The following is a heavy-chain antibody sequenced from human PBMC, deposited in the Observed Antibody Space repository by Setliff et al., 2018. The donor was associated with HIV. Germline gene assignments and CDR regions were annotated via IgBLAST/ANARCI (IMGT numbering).Heavy chain of an antibody. CDR1: GGTFSSYA. CDR2: IIPIFGTA. CDR3: AREGSGTMASGLGI. V-gene: IGHV1-69*13. Sequence: ASVKVSCKASGGTFSSYAISWVRQAPGQGLEWMGGIIPIFGTANYAQKFQGRVTITADESTSAAYMELSSLRSEDTAVYYCAREGSGTMASGLGIWGQGTMVTVSS. D-gene: IGHD1-7*01. J-gene: IGHJ3*02.